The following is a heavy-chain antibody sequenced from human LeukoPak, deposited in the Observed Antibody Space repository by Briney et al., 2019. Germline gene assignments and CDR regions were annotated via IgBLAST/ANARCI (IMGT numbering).Heavy chain of an antibody. CDR2: IYHSGST. CDR3: ARVGGTTIFGPLDYYMDV. D-gene: IGHD3-3*01. CDR1: GGSFSGYY. Sequence: PSETLSLTCAVYGGSFSGYYWSWIRQPPGKGLEWIGCIYHSGSTNYNPSLKSRVTISVDTSKNQFSLKLSSVTAADRAVYYCARVGGTTIFGPLDYYMDVWGKGTTVTVSS. J-gene: IGHJ6*03. V-gene: IGHV4-59*01.